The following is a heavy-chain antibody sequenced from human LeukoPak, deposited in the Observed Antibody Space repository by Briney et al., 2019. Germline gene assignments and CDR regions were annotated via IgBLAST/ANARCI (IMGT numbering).Heavy chain of an antibody. CDR3: VKGEQTFPN. CDR1: GFPFRNSA. J-gene: IGHJ4*02. D-gene: IGHD1/OR15-1a*01. Sequence: GGSLRLSCAASGFPFRNSAMNWVRQAPGKGVEWVSTVTDTGGNTYYADSVEGRFTISRDNSKNTVHLLMNSLRGDDTAVYYCVKGEQTFPNWGQGTLVTVSS. V-gene: IGHV3-23*01. CDR2: VTDTGGNT.